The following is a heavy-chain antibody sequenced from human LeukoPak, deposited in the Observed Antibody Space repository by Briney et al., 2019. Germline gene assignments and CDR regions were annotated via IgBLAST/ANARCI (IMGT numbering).Heavy chain of an antibody. CDR2: ISSSSSYI. D-gene: IGHD1-1*01. CDR1: GFTFSSYS. V-gene: IGHV3-21*04. J-gene: IGHJ6*03. CDR3: AKDANWTPYYMDV. Sequence: GGSLRLSCAASGFTFSSYSMNWVRQAPGKGLEWVSSISSSSSYIYYADSVKGRFTISRDNAKNSLYLQMNSLRAEDTALYYCAKDANWTPYYMDVWGKGTTVTVSS.